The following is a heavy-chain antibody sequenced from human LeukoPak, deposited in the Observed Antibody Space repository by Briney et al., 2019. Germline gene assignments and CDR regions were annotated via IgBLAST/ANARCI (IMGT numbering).Heavy chain of an antibody. CDR3: AKAAYSSGWYHFYYFDY. D-gene: IGHD6-19*01. Sequence: GGSLRLSCAASGFTFSDYYMSWVRQAPGKGLEWVSAISGSGGSTYYADSVKGRFTISRDNSKNTMYLQMNSLRAEDTAVYYCAKAAYSSGWYHFYYFDYWGQGTLVTVSS. J-gene: IGHJ4*02. CDR1: GFTFSDYY. CDR2: ISGSGGST. V-gene: IGHV3-23*01.